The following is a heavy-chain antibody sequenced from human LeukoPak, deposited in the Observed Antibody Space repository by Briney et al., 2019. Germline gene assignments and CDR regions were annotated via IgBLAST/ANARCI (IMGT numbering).Heavy chain of an antibody. Sequence: SEILSLTCIVSGGSIITSTYYWGWIRQPPGKGLEWIGIIFYSGSTYYNPSLKSRVTISVDTSKNQFSLKLRSVTAADTAVYHCARIHGSGTYYNPQNWFDPWGQGTLVTVST. CDR2: IFYSGST. CDR1: GGSIITSTYY. D-gene: IGHD3-10*01. J-gene: IGHJ5*02. V-gene: IGHV4-39*07. CDR3: ARIHGSGTYYNPQNWFDP.